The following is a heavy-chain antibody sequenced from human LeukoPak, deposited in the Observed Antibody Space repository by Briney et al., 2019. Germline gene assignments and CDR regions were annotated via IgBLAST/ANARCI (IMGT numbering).Heavy chain of an antibody. CDR1: GGSISSDGYY. CDR2: IYYSGST. V-gene: IGHV4-31*03. CDR3: ARARYYYDLDY. D-gene: IGHD3-22*01. J-gene: IGHJ4*02. Sequence: SQTLSLTCTVSGGSISSDGYYWSWIRQHPGKGLEWIGYIYYSGSTYYNPSLKSRVTISVDTSKNQFSLKLSSVTAADTAVYYCARARYYYDLDYWGQGTLVTVSS.